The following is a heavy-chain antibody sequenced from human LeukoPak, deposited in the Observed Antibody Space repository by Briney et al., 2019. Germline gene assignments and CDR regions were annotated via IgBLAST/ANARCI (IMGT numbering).Heavy chain of an antibody. D-gene: IGHD3-22*01. CDR3: ARGPSYYDSWNDAFDI. CDR2: ISSSGSTI. Sequence: PGGSLRLSCAASGFTFSDYYMSWIRQAPGKGLEWVSYISSSGSTIYYADSVKGRFTISRDNAKNSLYLQMNSLRAEDTAVYYCARGPSYYDSWNDAFDIWGQGTMVTVSS. CDR1: GFTFSDYY. J-gene: IGHJ3*02. V-gene: IGHV3-11*01.